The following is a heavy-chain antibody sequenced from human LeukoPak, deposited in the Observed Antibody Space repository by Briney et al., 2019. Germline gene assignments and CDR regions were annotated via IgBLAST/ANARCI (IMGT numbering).Heavy chain of an antibody. J-gene: IGHJ3*02. D-gene: IGHD2-15*01. Sequence: TGGSLRLSCAASGFTFSSYSMNWVRQAPGKGLEWVSYISTSSSIIYYADSVKGRFTISRDNAKNLLYLQMNSLRADDTAVYYCARGYCSGGSCYSGDAFDIWGQGTMVTVSS. CDR1: GFTFSSYS. V-gene: IGHV3-48*01. CDR3: ARGYCSGGSCYSGDAFDI. CDR2: ISTSSSII.